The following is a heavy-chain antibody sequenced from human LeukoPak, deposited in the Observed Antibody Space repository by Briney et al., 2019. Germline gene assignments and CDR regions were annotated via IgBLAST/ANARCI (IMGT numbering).Heavy chain of an antibody. Sequence: VASVKVSCKASGYTFTGYYMHWVRQAPGQGLEWMGWINPNSGGTNYAQKFQGRVTMTRDTSISTAYMELSRLRSDDTAVYYYANTYSYGSNSFDYWGQGTLVTVSS. D-gene: IGHD5-18*01. CDR1: GYTFTGYY. V-gene: IGHV1-2*02. CDR2: INPNSGGT. CDR3: ANTYSYGSNSFDY. J-gene: IGHJ4*02.